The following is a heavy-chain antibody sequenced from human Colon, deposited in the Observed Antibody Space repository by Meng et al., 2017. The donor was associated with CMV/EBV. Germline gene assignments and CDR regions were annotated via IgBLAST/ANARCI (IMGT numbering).Heavy chain of an antibody. CDR1: GGSISPYC. D-gene: IGHD1-26*01. Sequence: VQLQASRPGPVTPSETLSLTCTVSGGSISPYCWSWIRQSAAKGLEWIERIYTSGSTNYNPSLESRVTMSVDTSKNQFSLRVTSVTAADTAVYYCARASAWREDYFDYWGQGTLVTVSS. CDR2: IYTSGST. CDR3: ARASAWREDYFDY. V-gene: IGHV4-4*07. J-gene: IGHJ4*02.